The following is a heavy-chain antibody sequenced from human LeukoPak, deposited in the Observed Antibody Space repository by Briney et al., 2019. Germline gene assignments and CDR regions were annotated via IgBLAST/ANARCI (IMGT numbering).Heavy chain of an antibody. Sequence: SVKVSCKASGGTSSIYAISWVRHAPEQGLEWVGGSIPIFDKAKYAHTFQGRDTNTADKSTSTGYMELSSLRSEDTAVYYCARGECRDGYNCGYYYYYMDVWGKGTTVTVSS. CDR1: GGTSSIYA. J-gene: IGHJ6*03. D-gene: IGHD5-24*01. CDR3: ARGECRDGYNCGYYYYYMDV. V-gene: IGHV1-69*06. CDR2: SIPIFDKA.